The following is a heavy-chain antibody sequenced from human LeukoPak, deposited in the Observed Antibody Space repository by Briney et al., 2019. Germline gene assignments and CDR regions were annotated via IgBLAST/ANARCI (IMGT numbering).Heavy chain of an antibody. Sequence: SDTLSLTCTVSGCSISSYYWSWIRQPPGKGLEWIGYVNYNGSTTYNASLRNGVIISLYTSKKQFALKLTSVAAADTAVYYCARSGYSYGADAVDIWGQGTMVTVSS. CDR2: VNYNGST. J-gene: IGHJ3*02. CDR3: ARSGYSYGADAVDI. V-gene: IGHV4-59*07. D-gene: IGHD5-18*01. CDR1: GCSISSYY.